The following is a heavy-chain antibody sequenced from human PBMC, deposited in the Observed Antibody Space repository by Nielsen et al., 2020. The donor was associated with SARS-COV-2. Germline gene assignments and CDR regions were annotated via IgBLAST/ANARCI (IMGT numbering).Heavy chain of an antibody. CDR2: ISYDGSNK. CDR1: GFTFSSYG. J-gene: IGHJ4*02. CDR3: TGGVGRYYFDY. V-gene: IGHV3-30*03. D-gene: IGHD3-16*01. Sequence: GESLKISCAASGFTFSSYGMHWVRQAPGKGLEWVAVISYDGSNKYYADSVKGRFTISRDESKNTLYLQMNSLRAEDTAVYYCTGGVGRYYFDYWGQGILVTVSS.